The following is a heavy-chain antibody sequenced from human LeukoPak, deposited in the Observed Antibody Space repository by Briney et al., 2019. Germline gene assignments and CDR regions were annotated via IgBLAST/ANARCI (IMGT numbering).Heavy chain of an antibody. CDR2: IIPIFGTA. CDR3: ARDSSPDFWSGYQYYFDY. V-gene: IGHV1-69*13. D-gene: IGHD3-3*01. J-gene: IGHJ4*02. CDR1: GGTFSSYA. Sequence: SVKVSCKASGGTFSSYAISWVRQAPGQGLEWMGGIIPIFGTANYAQKFQGRVTITADESTSTAYMELSSLRSEDTAVYYCARDSSPDFWSGYQYYFDYWGQGTLVTVSS.